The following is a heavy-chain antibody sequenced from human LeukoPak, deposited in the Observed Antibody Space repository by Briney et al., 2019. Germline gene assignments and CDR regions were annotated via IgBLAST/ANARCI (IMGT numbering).Heavy chain of an antibody. D-gene: IGHD1-26*01. Sequence: GRSLRLSCAASGLTFDDYAMHWVRQAPGKGLEWVSGISWNSGSIGYADSVKGRFTISRDNSKNTLYLQMNSLRAEDTAVYYCARSRGADYWGQGTLVTVSS. CDR3: ARSRGADY. CDR2: ISWNSGSI. J-gene: IGHJ4*02. CDR1: GLTFDDYA. V-gene: IGHV3-9*01.